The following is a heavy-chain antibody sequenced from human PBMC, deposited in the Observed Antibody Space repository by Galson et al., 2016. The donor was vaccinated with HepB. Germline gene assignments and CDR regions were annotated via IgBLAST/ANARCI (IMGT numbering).Heavy chain of an antibody. V-gene: IGHV1-3*01. D-gene: IGHD2-15*01. Sequence: SVKVSCKASGYTFTNYAMNWVRQAPGHRLEWMGWINPGNGDTNYAQQFQGRVSFTRDTSAKIAYMELSSLRSEDTAVYYCAREYSSYAFDIWGQGTMVNVSS. CDR2: INPGNGDT. CDR1: GYTFTNYA. J-gene: IGHJ3*02. CDR3: AREYSSYAFDI.